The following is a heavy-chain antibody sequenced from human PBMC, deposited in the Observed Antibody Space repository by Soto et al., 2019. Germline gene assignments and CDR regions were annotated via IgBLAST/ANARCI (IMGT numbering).Heavy chain of an antibody. V-gene: IGHV3-72*01. D-gene: IGHD6-13*01. Sequence: GGSLRLSCAASGFTFSDHYMDWVRRAPGKGLEWIGRSRNKANRYTTEYAASVKGRFTISRDDLKNSVYLQMNSLKTEDTAVYFCASWPRPMAAAGYYFTDWGPGTLVTVSS. CDR2: SRNKANRYTT. CDR3: ASWPRPMAAAGYYFTD. CDR1: GFTFSDHY. J-gene: IGHJ4*02.